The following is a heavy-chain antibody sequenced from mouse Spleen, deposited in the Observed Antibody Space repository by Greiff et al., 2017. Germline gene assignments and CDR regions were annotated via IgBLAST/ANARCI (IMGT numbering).Heavy chain of an antibody. V-gene: IGHV14-1*02. D-gene: IGHD2-14*01. CDR2: IDPENGNT. J-gene: IGHJ4*01. Sequence: VQLKQSGAELVRPGALVKLSCKASGFNIKDYYMHWVKQRPEQGLEWIGWIDPENGNTIYDPKFQGKASITADTSSNTAYLQLSSLTSEDTAVYYCARRPDYRYGYAMDYWGQGTSVTVSS. CDR1: GFNIKDYY. CDR3: ARRPDYRYGYAMDY.